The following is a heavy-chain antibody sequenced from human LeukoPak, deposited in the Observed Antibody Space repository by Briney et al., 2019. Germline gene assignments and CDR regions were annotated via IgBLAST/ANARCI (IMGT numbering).Heavy chain of an antibody. CDR3: ANRGRYYFDY. Sequence: GGSLRLSCAASGFTFSSYAMSWVRLAPGKGLEWVSSISASGAGTYYADSVKGRFTTSRDVSKNTLYLQMNSLRPEDTAVYYCANRGRYYFDYWGQGTLVTVS. V-gene: IGHV3-23*01. J-gene: IGHJ4*02. D-gene: IGHD1-26*01. CDR2: ISASGAGT. CDR1: GFTFSSYA.